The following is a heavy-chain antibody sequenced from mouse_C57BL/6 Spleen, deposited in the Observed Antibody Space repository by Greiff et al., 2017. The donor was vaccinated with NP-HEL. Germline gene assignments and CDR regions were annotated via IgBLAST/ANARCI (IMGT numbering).Heavy chain of an antibody. CDR3: ARSTMVTMDV. Sequence: QVQLQQSGAELVKPGASVKLSCKASGYTFTSYWMHWVKQRPGQGLEWIGMIHPNSGSTNYNEKFKSKATLTVDKSSSTAYMQLSSLTSEDSAVYYCARSTMVTMDVWGTGTTVTVSS. J-gene: IGHJ1*03. D-gene: IGHD2-2*01. CDR2: IHPNSGST. V-gene: IGHV1-64*01. CDR1: GYTFTSYW.